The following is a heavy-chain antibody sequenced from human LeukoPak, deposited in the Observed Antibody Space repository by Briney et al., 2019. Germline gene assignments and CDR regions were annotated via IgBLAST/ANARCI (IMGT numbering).Heavy chain of an antibody. Sequence: GSLRLSCAASGFTFSSYAMHWVRQAPGKGLEYVSAISSNGGSTYYANSVKGRFTISRDNSKNTLYLQMGGLRAEDTAVYYCAKDVDDDFWSAYSYFDYWGQGTLVTVSS. V-gene: IGHV3-64*01. CDR3: AKDVDDDFWSAYSYFDY. CDR1: GFTFSSYA. CDR2: ISSNGGST. J-gene: IGHJ4*02. D-gene: IGHD3-3*01.